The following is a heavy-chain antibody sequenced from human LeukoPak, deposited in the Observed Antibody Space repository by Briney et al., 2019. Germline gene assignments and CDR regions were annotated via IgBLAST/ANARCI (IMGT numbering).Heavy chain of an antibody. D-gene: IGHD3-10*01. V-gene: IGHV3-23*01. CDR3: AKDLYYYGSGSCFDY. J-gene: IGHJ4*02. Sequence: GGSLRLFCAASGFTFSRYGMSWVSQAPGKGMEWDSAISGSGGSTYYADSVKGRFTISRDNSNNTLYLQMNSLRAEDTAVYYCAKDLYYYGSGSCFDYWGQGTLVTVSS. CDR1: GFTFSRYG. CDR2: ISGSGGST.